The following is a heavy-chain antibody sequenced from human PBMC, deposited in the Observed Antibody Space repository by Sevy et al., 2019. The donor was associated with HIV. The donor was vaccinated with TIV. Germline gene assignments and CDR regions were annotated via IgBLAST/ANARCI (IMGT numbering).Heavy chain of an antibody. V-gene: IGHV3-23*01. D-gene: IGHD3-22*01. CDR1: GFTFSSYA. CDR2: ISGSGGRT. Sequence: GGSLRLSCAASGFTFSSYAMSWVRQAPGKGLEWVSGISGSGGRTYYADSVKGRFTISRDNSKNTLYLQMKSLRAEDTAVYYCANLGTSYYESSSYYYQAPFHYWGQGTLVTVSS. CDR3: ANLGTSYYESSSYYYQAPFHY. J-gene: IGHJ4*02.